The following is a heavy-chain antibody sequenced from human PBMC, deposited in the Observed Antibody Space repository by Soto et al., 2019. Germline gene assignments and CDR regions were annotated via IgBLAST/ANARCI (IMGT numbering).Heavy chain of an antibody. CDR3: ARVGCSSTSCYYYYYYMDV. CDR1: GFTFSDYY. J-gene: IGHJ6*03. V-gene: IGHV3-11*01. D-gene: IGHD2-2*01. CDR2: ISSSGSTI. Sequence: PGGSLRLSCAASGFTFSDYYMSWIRQAPGKGLEWVSYISSSGSTIYYADSVKGRFTISRDDAKNSLYLQMNSLRAEDTAVYYCARVGCSSTSCYYYYYYMDVWGKGTTVTVSS.